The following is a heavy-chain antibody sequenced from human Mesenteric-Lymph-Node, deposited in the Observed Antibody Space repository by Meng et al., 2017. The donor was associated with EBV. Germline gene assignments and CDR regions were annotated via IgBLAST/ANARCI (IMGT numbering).Heavy chain of an antibody. CDR3: ARDLGYSGYYPAY. J-gene: IGHJ4*02. CDR2: MYYGGIT. V-gene: IGHV4-61*01. CDR1: GDSVRSGSKY. D-gene: IGHD5-12*01. Sequence: QGSLWGSGPGLVKPSETLSLTCTVSGDSVRSGSKYWSWIRQSPGKGLEWIGYMYYGGITKYNPSLKSRVTISVDTSKNQFSLKLSSVTAADTALYYCARDLGYSGYYPAYWGQGTLVTVSS.